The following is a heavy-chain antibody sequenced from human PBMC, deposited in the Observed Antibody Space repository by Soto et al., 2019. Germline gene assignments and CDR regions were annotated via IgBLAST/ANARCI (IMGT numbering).Heavy chain of an antibody. CDR2: IDPSDSYT. CDR1: GYYFTTYW. V-gene: IGHV5-10-1*01. CDR3: ARSHSYNWIYP. D-gene: IGHD2-21*01. J-gene: IGHJ5*02. Sequence: GESLKISCKGSGYYFTTYWISWVRQLTGKGLEWMGRIDPSDSYTNYSPSFQGHVTISADKSISTAYLQWSSLKASDTAMYYCARSHSYNWIYPCGQRTLVTIS.